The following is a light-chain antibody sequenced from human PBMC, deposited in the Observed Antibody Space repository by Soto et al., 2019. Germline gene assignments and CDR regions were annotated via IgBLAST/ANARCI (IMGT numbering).Light chain of an antibody. CDR3: LQDYTYPWT. Sequence: IQMTQSPSSLSASVGDRVTIPCRSSQGIRSDLGWFQQRPGKAPRLLISAASILQSGVPSRFSGSGSGTDFTLTISSLQPEDVASYYCLQDYTYPWTFGQGTKVDI. CDR2: AAS. V-gene: IGKV1-6*01. CDR1: QGIRSD. J-gene: IGKJ1*01.